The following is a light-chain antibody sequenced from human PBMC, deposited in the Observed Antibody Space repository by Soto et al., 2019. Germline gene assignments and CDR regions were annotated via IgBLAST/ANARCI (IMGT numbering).Light chain of an antibody. CDR1: SSNIGAGYD. V-gene: IGLV1-40*01. Sequence: QSALTQPPSVSGAPGQRVTISCTGSSSNIGAGYDVHWYQQLPGTAPKLLIHGNNNRPSGVPDRFSGSKSGTSASLAITGLQPEDESDYYCQSYDRSLSGVYVFGTGTKVTVL. J-gene: IGLJ1*01. CDR2: GNN. CDR3: QSYDRSLSGVYV.